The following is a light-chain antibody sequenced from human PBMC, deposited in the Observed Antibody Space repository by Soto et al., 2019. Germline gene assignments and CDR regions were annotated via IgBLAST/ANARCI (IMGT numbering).Light chain of an antibody. CDR2: NNN. Sequence: QSVLSQPPSVSGTLGQRVTISCSGSNSNIEGNAVNWYQQVPGTAPKLLIYNNNHRPSGVSDRFSGSKSGTSASLAISGLQSADETDYYCAAWDDSRNAWVFGGGTKVTVL. V-gene: IGLV1-44*01. CDR1: NSNIEGNA. J-gene: IGLJ3*02. CDR3: AAWDDSRNAWV.